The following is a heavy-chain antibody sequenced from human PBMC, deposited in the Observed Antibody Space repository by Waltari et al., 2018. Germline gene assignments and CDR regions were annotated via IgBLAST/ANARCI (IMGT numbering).Heavy chain of an antibody. CDR3: ASLYYDSSGYYPYAEYFQH. Sequence: QLQLQESGPGLVKPSETLSLTCTVSGGSISSSSSYWGWIRQPPGKGLEWIGSIYYSGSTYYNPSLKSRVTISVDTSKNQFSLKLSSVTAADTAVYYCASLYYDSSGYYPYAEYFQHWGQGTLVTVSS. CDR1: GGSISSSSSY. V-gene: IGHV4-39*01. CDR2: IYYSGST. J-gene: IGHJ1*01. D-gene: IGHD3-22*01.